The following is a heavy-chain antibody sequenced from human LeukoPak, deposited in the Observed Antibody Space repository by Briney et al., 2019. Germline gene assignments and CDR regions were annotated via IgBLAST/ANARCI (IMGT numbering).Heavy chain of an antibody. Sequence: PSETLSLTCTVSGGSISSGDYYWSWIRQPPGKGLEWIGYIYYSGSTYYNPSLKSRVTISVDTSKNQFSLKLSSVTAADTAVYYCARDSVWFGESHDAFDIWGQGTMVTVSS. CDR2: IYYSGST. D-gene: IGHD3-10*01. J-gene: IGHJ3*02. CDR3: ARDSVWFGESHDAFDI. V-gene: IGHV4-30-4*08. CDR1: GGSISSGDYY.